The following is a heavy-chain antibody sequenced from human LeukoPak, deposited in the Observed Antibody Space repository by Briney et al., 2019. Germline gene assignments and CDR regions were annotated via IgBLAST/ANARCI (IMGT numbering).Heavy chain of an antibody. J-gene: IGHJ4*02. CDR2: ISSSSVYI. Sequence: PGGSLRLSCAASGYTLSSYSMNCVRHAPGKGLEWVSTISSSSVYIYYADSVKGRFTISRDNAKNSLSLQMNRLRAEDTAVYYCARGWSSDFDFWGQGTLVTVSS. V-gene: IGHV3-21*01. D-gene: IGHD3-10*01. CDR3: ARGWSSDFDF. CDR1: GYTLSSYS.